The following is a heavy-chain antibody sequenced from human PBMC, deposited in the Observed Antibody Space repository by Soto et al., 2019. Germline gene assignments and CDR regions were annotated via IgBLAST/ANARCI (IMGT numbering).Heavy chain of an antibody. CDR1: GFSFTPAGVA. Sequence: QITLQESGPTLVKPTQTLTLTCPFSGFSFTPAGVAVGWIRQTPGGALEWLTLIYYNDDRRFSPSLKTRLTITGDTSKNQVVLSLTNVDPGDTATYFCAHSDGGYEIIYFDFWGQGIPVTVSS. CDR3: AHSDGGYEIIYFDF. V-gene: IGHV2-5*01. J-gene: IGHJ4*02. CDR2: IYYNDDR. D-gene: IGHD5-12*01.